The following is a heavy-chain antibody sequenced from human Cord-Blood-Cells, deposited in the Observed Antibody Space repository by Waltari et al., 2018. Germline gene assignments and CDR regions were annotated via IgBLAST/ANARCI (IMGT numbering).Heavy chain of an antibody. Sequence: EVQLVESGGGLVQPGRSLRLSCAASGFTFDDYAMHWVRQAPGKGLEWVSGISWNSGSIGYADSVKGRFTISRDNAKNSLYLQMNSLRAEDMALYYCARGSLYWYFDLWGRSTLVTVSS. D-gene: IGHD6-13*01. CDR2: ISWNSGSI. J-gene: IGHJ2*01. V-gene: IGHV3-9*03. CDR3: ARGSLYWYFDL. CDR1: GFTFDDYA.